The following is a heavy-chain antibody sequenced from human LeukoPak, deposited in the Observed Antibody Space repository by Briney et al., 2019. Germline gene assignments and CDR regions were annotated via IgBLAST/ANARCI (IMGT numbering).Heavy chain of an antibody. D-gene: IGHD5-18*01. CDR1: GGSISSNNW. V-gene: IGHV4-4*02. CDR3: ASFLRGYTYGYGY. J-gene: IGHJ4*02. CDR2: IYHSGST. Sequence: SETLCLTCAVSGGSISSNNWWSWVRQPPGKGLEWIGEIYHSGSTNYNPSLKSRVTISVDKSKNQFSLKLSSVTAADTAVYYCASFLRGYTYGYGYWGQGTLVTVSS.